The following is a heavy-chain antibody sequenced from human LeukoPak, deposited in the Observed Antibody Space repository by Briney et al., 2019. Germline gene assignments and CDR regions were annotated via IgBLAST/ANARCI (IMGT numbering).Heavy chain of an antibody. CDR1: GFTVSSNY. D-gene: IGHD2-15*01. CDR2: IYSGGST. CDR3: ARGTEGYCSGGRCYFVY. J-gene: IGHJ4*02. Sequence: PGGSLRLSCAASGFTVSSNYMSWVRQAPGKGREWVSFIYSGGSTYYPDSVKGRFTLSRHNSKNTLYLQMNSLRAEDTAVYYCARGTEGYCSGGRCYFVYWGQGTLVTVSS. V-gene: IGHV3-53*04.